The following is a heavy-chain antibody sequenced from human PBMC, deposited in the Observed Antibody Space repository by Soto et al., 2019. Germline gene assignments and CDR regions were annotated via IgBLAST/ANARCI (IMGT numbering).Heavy chain of an antibody. V-gene: IGHV4-34*01. CDR1: GGSFSGYY. CDR2: INHSGST. Sequence: SETLSLTCAVYGGSFSGYYWSWIRQPPGKGLEWIGEINHSGSTNYNPSLKSRVTISVDTSKNQFSLKLSSVTAADTAVYYCARSAMVRGVITRLHSFDYWGQGTLVTVSS. D-gene: IGHD3-10*01. J-gene: IGHJ4*02. CDR3: ARSAMVRGVITRLHSFDY.